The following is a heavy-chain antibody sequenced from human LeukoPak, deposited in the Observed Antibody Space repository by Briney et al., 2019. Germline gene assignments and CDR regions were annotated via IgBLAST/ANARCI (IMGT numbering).Heavy chain of an antibody. CDR2: IWSDGNNK. CDR3: AKRGSYYVVGAFDI. D-gene: IGHD1-26*01. Sequence: PGGSLRLSCAATGFTFSTYGMHWVRQAPGKGLEWVAVIWSDGNNKFYADSVKGRFTISRDNSKNTLYLQMNSLRAEDTAVYYCAKRGSYYVVGAFDIWGQGTMVTVSS. CDR1: GFTFSTYG. J-gene: IGHJ3*02. V-gene: IGHV3-33*06.